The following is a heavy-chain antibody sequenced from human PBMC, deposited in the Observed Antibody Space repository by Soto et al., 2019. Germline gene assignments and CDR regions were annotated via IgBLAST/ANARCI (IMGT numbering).Heavy chain of an antibody. CDR1: GFSLSNARMG. V-gene: IGHV2-26*01. J-gene: IGHJ6*02. Sequence: QVTLKESGPVLVKPTETLTLTCTVSGFSLSNARMGVSWIRQPPGKALEWLAHIFSNDEKSYSTSLKSRLTISKDTSKSQVVLNMTNMDPVDTATYYCARIRQQWLDTYYYYGMDVWGQGTTVTVSS. CDR3: ARIRQQWLDTYYYYGMDV. D-gene: IGHD6-19*01. CDR2: IFSNDEK.